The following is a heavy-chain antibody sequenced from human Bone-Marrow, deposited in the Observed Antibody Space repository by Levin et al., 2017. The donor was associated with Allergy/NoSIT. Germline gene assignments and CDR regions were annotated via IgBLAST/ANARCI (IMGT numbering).Heavy chain of an antibody. D-gene: IGHD6-13*01. V-gene: IGHV1-2*02. CDR2: IDPTHGGT. CDR1: GYTFSDYY. Sequence: AASVKVSCSVSGYTFSDYYIHWIRKTPGQGLEWIGWIDPTHGGTQFSEKFHDRLGLTRNSSINTAYMELGKLRSGDTALYYCARGGASSNDYWGRGTLVTVSS. J-gene: IGHJ4*02. CDR3: ARGGASSNDY.